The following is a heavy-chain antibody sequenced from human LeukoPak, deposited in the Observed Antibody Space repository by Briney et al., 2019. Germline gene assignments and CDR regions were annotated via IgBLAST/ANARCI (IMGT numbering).Heavy chain of an antibody. Sequence: PSETLSLTCTVSGGSISSYYWSWIRQPPGKGLEWIGYIYYSGSTNYNPSLKSRVTISVGTSKNQFSLKLSSVTAADTAVYYCARGDRDSSSFFDYWGQGTLVTVSS. D-gene: IGHD6-13*01. J-gene: IGHJ4*02. V-gene: IGHV4-59*01. CDR3: ARGDRDSSSFFDY. CDR1: GGSISSYY. CDR2: IYYSGST.